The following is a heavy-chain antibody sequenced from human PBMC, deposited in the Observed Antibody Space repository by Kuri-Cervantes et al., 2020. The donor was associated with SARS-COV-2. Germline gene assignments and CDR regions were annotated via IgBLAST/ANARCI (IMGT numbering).Heavy chain of an antibody. Sequence: GGSLRLSCAASGFTFSSYGMHWVRQAPGKGQEWVAFIRYDGSNKYYADSVKGRFTISRDNSKNTLYLQMNSLRAEDTAVYYCAKDPSKTPYYMDVWGKGTTVTVSS. V-gene: IGHV3-30*02. J-gene: IGHJ6*03. CDR1: GFTFSSYG. CDR2: IRYDGSNK. CDR3: AKDPSKTPYYMDV.